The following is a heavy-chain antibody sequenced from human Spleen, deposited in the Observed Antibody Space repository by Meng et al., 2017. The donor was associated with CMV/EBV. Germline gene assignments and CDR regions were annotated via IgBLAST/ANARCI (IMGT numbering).Heavy chain of an antibody. CDR1: GFTFDDYG. Sequence: GGSLRLSCAASGFTFDDYGMSWVRQAPGKGLEWVSGISGPGGSTYYADSVKGRFTISRDNSKNTLYLQMNSLRADDTAVYYCAKYGLGYYGSGSYFEYWGQGTLVTVSS. V-gene: IGHV3-23*01. CDR3: AKYGLGYYGSGSYFEY. D-gene: IGHD3-10*01. CDR2: ISGPGGST. J-gene: IGHJ4*02.